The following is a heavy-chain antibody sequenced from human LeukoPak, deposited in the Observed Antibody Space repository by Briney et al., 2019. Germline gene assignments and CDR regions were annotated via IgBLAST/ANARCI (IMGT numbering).Heavy chain of an antibody. J-gene: IGHJ4*02. CDR2: IIPIFGTA. CDR1: GYTFNTYY. D-gene: IGHD2-21*01. Sequence: SVKVSCKTSGYTFNTYYLHWVRQAPGQGLEWMGRIIPIFGTANYAQKFQGRVTITADESTSTAYMELSSLRSEDTAVYYCARGSEPSYCGGDCPMYYFDYWGQGTLVTVSS. V-gene: IGHV1-69*13. CDR3: ARGSEPSYCGGDCPMYYFDY.